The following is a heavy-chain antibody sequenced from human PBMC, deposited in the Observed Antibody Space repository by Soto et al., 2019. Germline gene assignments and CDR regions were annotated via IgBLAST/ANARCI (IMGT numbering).Heavy chain of an antibody. J-gene: IGHJ5*02. CDR1: GGSISRYY. D-gene: IGHD2-8*01. V-gene: IGHV4-59*01. CDR2: AYYSGDT. Sequence: SETLSFTCSVSGGSISRYYWSWIRQPPGKGLEWIGYAYYSGDTGYNPSLQSRVTMAVDTSKNQVSLKLTSVTAADTAVYYCARDRSTYGGGGTGEVKENWFDPWGQGALVTVSS. CDR3: ARDRSTYGGGGTGEVKENWFDP.